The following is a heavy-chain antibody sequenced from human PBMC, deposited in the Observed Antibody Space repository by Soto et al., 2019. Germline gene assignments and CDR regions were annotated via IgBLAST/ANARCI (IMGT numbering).Heavy chain of an antibody. J-gene: IGHJ5*02. CDR1: GASIRSTDYY. D-gene: IGHD2-21*02. CDR3: VGTAREGAVAPHWFDR. V-gene: IGHV4-30-4*01. Sequence: SETLSLTCTVSGASIRSTDYYWSWIRQAPGKGLEWIGYVYYTGSTYYNPSLMSRLTISVDTSKNQFSLKLTSVTAAETAVYYCVGTAREGAVAPHWFDRWGQGTQVTVSS. CDR2: VYYTGST.